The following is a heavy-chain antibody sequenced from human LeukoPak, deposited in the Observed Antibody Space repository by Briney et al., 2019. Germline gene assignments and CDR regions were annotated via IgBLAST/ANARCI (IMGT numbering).Heavy chain of an antibody. Sequence: PGGSLRLSCAASGFTFGTYAMTWVRQAPGKGLEWVASINSGDSTYYGDSVKGRFTISRDRSKNTLYLQMNSLRAEDTAVYYCATRDYSTSPGYWGQGALVTVSS. CDR1: GFTFGTYA. CDR3: ATRDYSTSPGY. D-gene: IGHD6-6*01. CDR2: INSGDST. J-gene: IGHJ4*02. V-gene: IGHV3-23*01.